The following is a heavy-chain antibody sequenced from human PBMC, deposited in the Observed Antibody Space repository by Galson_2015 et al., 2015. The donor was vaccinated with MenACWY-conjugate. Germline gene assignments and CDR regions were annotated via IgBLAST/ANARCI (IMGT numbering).Heavy chain of an antibody. V-gene: IGHV1-18*04. Sequence: SVKVSCKAFGYTFTSNHIAWVRQAPGQGLEWMGRISVYNGNTNYAQNFQGRVTMTTDTSTTTAYMELRSLRSDDTAVYYCARGGFGVGIYVMDVWGQGATVTVSS. CDR2: ISVYNGNT. CDR1: GYTFTSNH. J-gene: IGHJ6*02. D-gene: IGHD3-3*01. CDR3: ARGGFGVGIYVMDV.